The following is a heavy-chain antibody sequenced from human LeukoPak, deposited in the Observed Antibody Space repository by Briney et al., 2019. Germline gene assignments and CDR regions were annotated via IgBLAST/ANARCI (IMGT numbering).Heavy chain of an antibody. CDR2: MNPNSGNT. CDR1: GYTFTSYD. D-gene: IGHD3-10*01. V-gene: IGHV1-8*01. Sequence: ASVKVSCKASGYTFTSYDINWVRQATGQGLEWMGWMNPNSGNTGYAQKFQGRVTMTRNTSISTAYMELSSLRSDDTAVYYCARPKGSSNWFDPWGQGTLVTVSS. CDR3: ARPKGSSNWFDP. J-gene: IGHJ5*02.